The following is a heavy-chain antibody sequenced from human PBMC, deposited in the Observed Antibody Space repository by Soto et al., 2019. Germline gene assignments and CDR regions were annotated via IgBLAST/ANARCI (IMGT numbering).Heavy chain of an antibody. D-gene: IGHD3-10*01. V-gene: IGHV1-18*01. J-gene: IGHJ4*02. Sequence: ASVKVSCKASGYTFTSYGISWVRQAPGQGLEWMGWISAYNGNTNYAQKLQGRVTMTTDTSTSTAYMELSSLRSEDTAVYYCARVEYYGSGSYFPFDYWGQGTLVTVSS. CDR3: ARVEYYGSGSYFPFDY. CDR1: GYTFTSYG. CDR2: ISAYNGNT.